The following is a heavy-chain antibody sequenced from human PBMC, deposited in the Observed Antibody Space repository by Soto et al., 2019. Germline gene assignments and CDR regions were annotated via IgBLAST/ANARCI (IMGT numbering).Heavy chain of an antibody. D-gene: IGHD2-2*01. CDR1: GGSFSGYY. CDR2: INHSGST. CDR3: ARRYCSSTSCENYFDY. Sequence: SETLSLTCAVYGGSFSGYYWSWIRQPPGKGLEWIGEINHSGSTNYNPSLKSRVTISVDTSKNQFSLKLSSVTAADTAVYYCARRYCSSTSCENYFDYWGQGTLVT. V-gene: IGHV4-34*01. J-gene: IGHJ4*02.